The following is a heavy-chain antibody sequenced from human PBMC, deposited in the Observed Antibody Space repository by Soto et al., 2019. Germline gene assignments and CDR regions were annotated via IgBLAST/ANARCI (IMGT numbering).Heavy chain of an antibody. CDR2: ISSGSGTI. V-gene: IGHV3-48*01. J-gene: IGHJ6*03. CDR1: GFTFSSYS. D-gene: IGHD4-17*01. CDR3: ARVRTTPQYYYYYMDV. Sequence: GGSLRLSCAASGFTFSSYSMNWVRQAPGTGLEWVSYISSGSGTIYYADSVKGRFTISRDNAKNSLHLQMNSLRAEDTAVYYCARVRTTPQYYYYYMDVWGKGTTVTVSS.